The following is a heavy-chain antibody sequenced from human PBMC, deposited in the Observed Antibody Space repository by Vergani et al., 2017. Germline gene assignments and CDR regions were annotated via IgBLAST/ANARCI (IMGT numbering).Heavy chain of an antibody. CDR2: ISGSGGST. D-gene: IGHD5-24*01. V-gene: IGHV3-23*01. Sequence: EVQLLESGGGLVQPGGSLRLSCAASGFTFSSYAMSWVRQAPGKGLEWVSAISGSGGSTYYAYSVKGRFTISREKSKTTMYLQMNSLRAKDTAVYYCAKSGAGDSYNLDAFDIWGQGTMVTVSS. CDR3: AKSGAGDSYNLDAFDI. CDR1: GFTFSSYA. J-gene: IGHJ3*02.